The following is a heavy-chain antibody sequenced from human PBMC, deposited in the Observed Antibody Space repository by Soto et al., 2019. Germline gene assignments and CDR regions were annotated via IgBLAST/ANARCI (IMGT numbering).Heavy chain of an antibody. CDR2: IYYSGST. D-gene: IGHD5-18*01. Sequence: QVQLQESGPGLVKPSETLSLTCTVSGGSISSYYWSWIRQPPGKGLEWIGYIYYSGSTNYNPSLKRRVTISVDTSKNQFSLKPSSVTAADTDVYYCARRYGSCFDYWGQGTLVTVSS. J-gene: IGHJ4*02. CDR3: ARRYGSCFDY. CDR1: GGSISSYY. V-gene: IGHV4-59*08.